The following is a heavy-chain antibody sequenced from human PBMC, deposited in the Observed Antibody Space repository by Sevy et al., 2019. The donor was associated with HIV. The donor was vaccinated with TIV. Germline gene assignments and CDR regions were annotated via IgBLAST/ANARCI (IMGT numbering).Heavy chain of an antibody. D-gene: IGHD3-22*01. Sequence: GGSLRLSCAASGFTFSGSAMHWVRQASGKGLEWVGRIRNKANSYATAYAASVKGRFTISRDDSKNTAYLQMNSLKTEVTAVYYCTSPHYYEGYWGQGTLVTVSS. J-gene: IGHJ4*02. V-gene: IGHV3-73*01. CDR2: IRNKANSYAT. CDR3: TSPHYYEGY. CDR1: GFTFSGSA.